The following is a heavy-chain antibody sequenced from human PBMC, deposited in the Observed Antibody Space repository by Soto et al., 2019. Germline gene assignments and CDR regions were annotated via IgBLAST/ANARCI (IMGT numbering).Heavy chain of an antibody. CDR1: GCSITGRFY. CDR2: IYHSGTT. CDR3: ARAGPIESYFYAMDV. D-gene: IGHD2-21*01. V-gene: IGHV4-31*11. J-gene: IGHJ6*02. Sequence: SSETLSLTCAVSGCSITGRFYWSWIRQHPGKGLEWIGYIYHSGTTYYNPSLESRVTMSVDTSKNQFSLKLNSMTAADTAVYYCARAGPIESYFYAMDVWGPGTTVTVSS.